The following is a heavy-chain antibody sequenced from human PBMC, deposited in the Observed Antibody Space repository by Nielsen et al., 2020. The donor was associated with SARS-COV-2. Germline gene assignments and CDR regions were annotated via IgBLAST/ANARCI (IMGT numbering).Heavy chain of an antibody. J-gene: IGHJ4*02. D-gene: IGHD3-22*01. V-gene: IGHV3-74*03. CDR2: INPDESKT. CDR1: GFIFSNYR. CDR3: ARLWDDGYYFDTGPYDY. Sequence: GESLKISCAASGFIFSNYRMHWVRQAPGKGLVWVSHINPDESKTTYADSVKGGFTIFRDNTKNTLYLQMNSLRAEDTARYYCARLWDDGYYFDTGPYDYWGQGTLVTVSS.